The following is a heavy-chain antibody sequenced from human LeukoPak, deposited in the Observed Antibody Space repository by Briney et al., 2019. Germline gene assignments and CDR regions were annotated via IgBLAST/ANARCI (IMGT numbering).Heavy chain of an antibody. J-gene: IGHJ4*02. Sequence: PSETLSLTCTVSGGSIRSYYWSWIRQPPGKGLDWIGYIYYTGSTKYNPSLKSRTHISVDTSKNQFSLKLSSVTAADTAVYYCASGSYYFDYWGQGTLVTVSS. CDR3: ASGSYYFDY. CDR1: GGSIRSYY. D-gene: IGHD1-26*01. CDR2: IYYTGST. V-gene: IGHV4-59*08.